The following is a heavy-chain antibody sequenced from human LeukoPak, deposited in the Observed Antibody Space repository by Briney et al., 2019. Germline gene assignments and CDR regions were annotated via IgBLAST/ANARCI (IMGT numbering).Heavy chain of an antibody. CDR1: GYTFSNYI. CDR3: ARTYYYYTSGRSLDAFEI. V-gene: IGHV1-18*04. D-gene: IGHD3-22*01. CDR2: ISGYNGNT. J-gene: IGHJ3*02. Sequence: ASVKVSCMTSGYTFSNYIISWVRQAPGQGLEWMGWISGYNGNTNYGQNVQGRVTMTTDTSTSTVYMELRSLRSDDTAVYYCARTYYYYTSGRSLDAFEIWGQGKMVTVSS.